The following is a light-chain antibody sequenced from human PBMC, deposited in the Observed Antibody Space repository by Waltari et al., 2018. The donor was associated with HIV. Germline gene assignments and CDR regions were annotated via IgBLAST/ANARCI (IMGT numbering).Light chain of an antibody. Sequence: YELTQPPSVSVSPGQTASITCSGDKLGDNYAYWYQQKPGQSPVLVIYQDSKRPSGIPERFSGSNSGNTATLTISGTQAMDEADYYCQAWDTRTVVFGGGTKVTVL. CDR1: KLGDNY. CDR2: QDS. J-gene: IGLJ2*01. CDR3: QAWDTRTVV. V-gene: IGLV3-1*01.